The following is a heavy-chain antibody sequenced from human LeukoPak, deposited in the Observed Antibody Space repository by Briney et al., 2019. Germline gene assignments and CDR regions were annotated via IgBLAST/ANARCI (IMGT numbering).Heavy chain of an antibody. Sequence: ASVKVSCKASGYTFTDYYLHWLRQDPGQGLEWVGWISGYSGNTDYAQKFQDRVTMTTDTSTSTAYMELRSLSSDDTAVYYCARDYRGSYYFYWGQGTLVTVSS. V-gene: IGHV1-18*04. CDR3: ARDYRGSYYFY. J-gene: IGHJ4*02. CDR1: GYTFTDYY. D-gene: IGHD1-26*01. CDR2: ISGYSGNT.